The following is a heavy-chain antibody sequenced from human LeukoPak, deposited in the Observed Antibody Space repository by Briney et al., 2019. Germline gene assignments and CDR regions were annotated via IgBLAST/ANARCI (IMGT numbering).Heavy chain of an antibody. CDR1: GFTFSSYS. Sequence: GGSLRLSCAASGFTFSSYSMNWVRQAPGKGLEWVSYISSSSSTIYYADSVKGRFTISRDNAKNSLYLQINSLRAEDTAVYYCASIPAPHDYSYPTDLDYWGQGTLVTVSS. V-gene: IGHV3-48*01. CDR2: ISSSSSTI. CDR3: ASIPAPHDYSYPTDLDY. J-gene: IGHJ4*02. D-gene: IGHD4-11*01.